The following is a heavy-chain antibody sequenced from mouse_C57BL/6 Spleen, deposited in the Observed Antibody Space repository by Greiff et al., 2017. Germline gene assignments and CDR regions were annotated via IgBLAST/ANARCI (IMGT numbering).Heavy chain of an antibody. CDR2: ISSGSSTI. CDR1: GFTFSDYG. Sequence: EVQLMESGGGLVKPGGSLKLSCAASGFTFSDYGMHWVRQAPEQGLEWVAYISSGSSTIYYAATVKGRFTITRDKAKKTLFRQMTSLRSEDTAMYYCARGYSIVTTNDGMDYWGQGTSVTVSS. D-gene: IGHD2-5*01. CDR3: ARGYSIVTTNDGMDY. J-gene: IGHJ4*01. V-gene: IGHV5-17*01.